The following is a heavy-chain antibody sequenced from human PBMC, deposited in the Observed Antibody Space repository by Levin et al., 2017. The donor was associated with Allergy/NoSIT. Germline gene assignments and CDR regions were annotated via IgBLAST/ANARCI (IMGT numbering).Heavy chain of an antibody. D-gene: IGHD3-10*01. V-gene: IGHV3-23*01. CDR2: ITGSDGRA. Sequence: GWSLRLSCVASGFAFSTFGMTWVRQAPGKGLEWVSAITGSDGRAFYADSVEGRFTISRDNAKNTLYLQMNSLRAEDAAVYYCAKFGAFDVWGQGTIVTVSS. CDR1: GFAFSTFG. J-gene: IGHJ3*01. CDR3: AKFGAFDV.